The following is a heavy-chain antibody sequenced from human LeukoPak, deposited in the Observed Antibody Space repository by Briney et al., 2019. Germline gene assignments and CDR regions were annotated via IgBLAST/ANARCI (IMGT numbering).Heavy chain of an antibody. D-gene: IGHD2-8*02. CDR1: GYTFTAYY. CDR3: ASEAFCAGGSCNVQRVAS. J-gene: IGHJ4*02. CDR2: IDTNTGAT. V-gene: IGHV1-2*02. Sequence: VSVKVSCKPSGYTFTAYYIHWVRQAPGQGLEWMGWIDTNTGATKYAQKFQGRVTITRDTSTGTAYMELSSLISGDTALYYCASEAFCAGGSCNVQRVASWGPGTLVTVSS.